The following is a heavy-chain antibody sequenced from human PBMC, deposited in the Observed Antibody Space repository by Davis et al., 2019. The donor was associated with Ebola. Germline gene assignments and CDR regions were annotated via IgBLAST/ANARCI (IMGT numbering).Heavy chain of an antibody. CDR3: ARGDSYYDPGGYYAGPEAPDH. J-gene: IGHJ4*02. CDR2: YYYTGTT. D-gene: IGHD3-22*01. V-gene: IGHV4-30-4*07. CDR1: GGFVSSGGYS. Sequence: SETLSLTCAVSGGFVSSGGYSWSWIRQPPGKGLEWIGYYYYTGTTYYNPSLKSRVTISVDTSKNQFSLKLSSLTAADTAVYYCARGDSYYDPGGYYAGPEAPDHWGQGTLVTVSS.